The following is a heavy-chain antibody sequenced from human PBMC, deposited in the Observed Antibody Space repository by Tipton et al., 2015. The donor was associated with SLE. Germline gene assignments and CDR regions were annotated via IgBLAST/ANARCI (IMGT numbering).Heavy chain of an antibody. CDR3: AKGAVTMVRGVSNWFDP. D-gene: IGHD3-10*01. Sequence: SLRLSCAASGFTFSSYAMSWVRQAPEKGLEWVSAISGSGGSTYYADSVKGRFTISRDNSKNTLYLQMNSLRAEDTAVYYCAKGAVTMVRGVSNWFDPWGQGTLVTVSS. CDR1: GFTFSSYA. CDR2: ISGSGGST. J-gene: IGHJ5*02. V-gene: IGHV3-23*01.